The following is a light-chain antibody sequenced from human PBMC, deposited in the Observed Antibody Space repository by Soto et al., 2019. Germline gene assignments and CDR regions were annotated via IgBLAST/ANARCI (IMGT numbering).Light chain of an antibody. J-gene: IGKJ5*01. CDR2: GAS. CDR3: QQYGSSPPIT. CDR1: QSVFSN. V-gene: IGKV3-20*01. Sequence: IVMTQSPATLSVSPGEGATLSCRASQSVFSNLAWYQQKPGQAPRLLIYGASSRATGIPDRFSGSGSGTDFTLTISRLEPEDFAVYYCQQYGSSPPITFGQGTRLEIK.